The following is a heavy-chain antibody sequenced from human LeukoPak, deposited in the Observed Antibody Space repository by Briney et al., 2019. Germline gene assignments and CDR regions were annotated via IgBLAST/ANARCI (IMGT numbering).Heavy chain of an antibody. V-gene: IGHV1-69*06. D-gene: IGHD6-6*01. J-gene: IGHJ3*02. Sequence: ASVKVSCKASGGTFSSCAISWVRQAPGQGLEWMGGIIPIFGTANYAQKFQGRVTITADKSTSTAYMELSSLRSEDTAVYYCASYSISSSAADAFDIWGQGTMVTVSS. CDR2: IIPIFGTA. CDR3: ASYSISSSAADAFDI. CDR1: GGTFSSCA.